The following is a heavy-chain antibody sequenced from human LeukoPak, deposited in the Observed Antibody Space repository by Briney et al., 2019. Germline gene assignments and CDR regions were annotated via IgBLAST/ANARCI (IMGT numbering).Heavy chain of an antibody. CDR2: ISGSGGST. Sequence: PGGSLRLSCAASGFAFSSYAMSWVRQAPGEGLEWVSAISGSGGSTYYADSVKGRFTISRDNSKNTLYLQMNSLRAEDTAVYYCAKDCSGGSCYYQEDYWGQGTLVTVSS. V-gene: IGHV3-23*01. J-gene: IGHJ4*02. CDR1: GFAFSSYA. CDR3: AKDCSGGSCYYQEDY. D-gene: IGHD2-15*01.